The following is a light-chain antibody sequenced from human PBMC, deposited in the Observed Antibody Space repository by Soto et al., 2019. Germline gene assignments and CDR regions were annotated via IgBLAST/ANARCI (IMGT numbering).Light chain of an antibody. CDR1: QSLNNN. Sequence: EIVMTQSPATLSVSPGEKATLSCRASQSLNNNLAWYQQKPGQGPRLLIYFASTRATGIPARFSGSGSGTVFSLTISSLQSEDFAIYYCQQYSAWPLTFGGGTKVETK. V-gene: IGKV3-15*01. CDR3: QQYSAWPLT. J-gene: IGKJ4*01. CDR2: FAS.